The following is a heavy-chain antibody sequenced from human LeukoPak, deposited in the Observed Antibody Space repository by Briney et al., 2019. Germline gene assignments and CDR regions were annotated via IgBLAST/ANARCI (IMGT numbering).Heavy chain of an antibody. V-gene: IGHV2-70*10. CDR1: GFSLSTSGVC. CDR2: IDWDDNK. Sequence: SGPTLVNPTQTLTLTCTFSGFSLSTSGVCVSWIRQPPGKAVEWIARIDWDDNKYYSTSLKTRLTISEDTSKNQVVLTMTNMDPVDTATYYCARIWLTRSYYFDYWGQGTLVTVSS. J-gene: IGHJ4*02. CDR3: ARIWLTRSYYFDY. D-gene: IGHD5-12*01.